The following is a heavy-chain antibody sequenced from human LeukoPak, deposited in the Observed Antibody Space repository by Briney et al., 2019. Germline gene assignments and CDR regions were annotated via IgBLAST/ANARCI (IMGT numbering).Heavy chain of an antibody. CDR2: ISSSSSYI. V-gene: IGHV3-21*01. Sequence: GGSLRLSCAASGFTFSSYSMNWVRQAPGKGLEWVSSISSSSSYIYYADSVKGRFTISRDNAKNSLYLQMNSLRAEDTAVYYCASYYGSGSYPYLDYWGQGTLVTVSS. J-gene: IGHJ4*02. CDR1: GFTFSSYS. D-gene: IGHD3-10*01. CDR3: ASYYGSGSYPYLDY.